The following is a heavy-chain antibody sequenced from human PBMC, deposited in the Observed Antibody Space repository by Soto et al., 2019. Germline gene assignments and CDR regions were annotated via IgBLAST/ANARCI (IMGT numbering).Heavy chain of an antibody. D-gene: IGHD6-19*01. J-gene: IGHJ3*02. V-gene: IGHV4-59*08. CDR3: ASLKSIAVAGNDAFDI. CDR2: IYYSGST. Sequence: SETLSLTCTFSGGSISSYYWSLIRQPPGKGLEWIGYIYYSGSTNYNPSLKSRVTISVDTSKNQFSLKLSSVTAADTAVYYCASLKSIAVAGNDAFDIWGQGTMVTVSS. CDR1: GGSISSYY.